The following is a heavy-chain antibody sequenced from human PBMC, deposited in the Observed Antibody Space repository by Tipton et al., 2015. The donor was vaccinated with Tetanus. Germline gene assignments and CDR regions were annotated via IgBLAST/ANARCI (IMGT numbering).Heavy chain of an antibody. CDR3: ARGIPAPRYCGGDCYSVNYYYYGMDV. Sequence: SLRLSCAASGFTFDDYGMSWVRQAPGKGLEWVSGINWNGGSTGYADSVKGRFTISRDNAKNSLYLQMNSLRAEDTALYHCARGIPAPRYCGGDCYSVNYYYYGMDVWGQGTTVTVSS. CDR1: GFTFDDYG. J-gene: IGHJ6*02. D-gene: IGHD2-21*02. CDR2: INWNGGST. V-gene: IGHV3-20*01.